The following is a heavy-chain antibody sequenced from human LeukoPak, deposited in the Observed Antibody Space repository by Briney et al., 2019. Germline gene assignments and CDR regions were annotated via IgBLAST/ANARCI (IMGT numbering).Heavy chain of an antibody. CDR1: GFTFSSYA. D-gene: IGHD3-3*01. V-gene: IGHV3-23*01. CDR3: AKGRGVTIFGGVSYDAFDI. Sequence: GGSLRLSCAASGFTFSSYAMSWVRQAPGKGLEWVSAISGSGGSTYYADSVKGRFTISRDNSKNTLYLQINSLRAEDTAVYYCAKGRGVTIFGGVSYDAFDIWGQGTMVTVSS. J-gene: IGHJ3*02. CDR2: ISGSGGST.